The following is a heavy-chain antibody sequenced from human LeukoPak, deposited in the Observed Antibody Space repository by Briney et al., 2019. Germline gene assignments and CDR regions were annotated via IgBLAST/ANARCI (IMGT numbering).Heavy chain of an antibody. Sequence: SETLSLTCTVSGGSISSSSYYWGWIRQPPGKGLEWFGSIYYSGSTYYNPSLKSRVTISVDTSKNQFSLKLSSVTAADTAVYYCARHAGYYVFWSGCIDYWGQGTLVTVSS. D-gene: IGHD3-3*01. V-gene: IGHV4-39*01. J-gene: IGHJ4*02. CDR1: GGSISSSSYY. CDR3: ARHAGYYVFWSGCIDY. CDR2: IYYSGST.